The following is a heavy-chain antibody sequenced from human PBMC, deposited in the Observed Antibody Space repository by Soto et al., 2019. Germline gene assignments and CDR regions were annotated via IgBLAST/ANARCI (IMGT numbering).Heavy chain of an antibody. J-gene: IGHJ4*02. Sequence: VQLVESGGGVVQPGRSLRLSCAASGFTFSDYAMHWVRQAPGKGLEWVAVVSHDGRNTHYADSVKGRFTISRDSSKTTVSLEMTRLRAEDTAAYCCAMGGRQWLVTCDFNYWGQGALVTVSS. V-gene: IGHV3-30*03. D-gene: IGHD6-19*01. CDR1: GFTFSDYA. CDR3: AMGGRQWLVTCDFNY. CDR2: VSHDGRNT.